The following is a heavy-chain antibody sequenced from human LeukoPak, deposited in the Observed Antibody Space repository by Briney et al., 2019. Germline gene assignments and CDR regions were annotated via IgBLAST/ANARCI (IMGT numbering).Heavy chain of an antibody. CDR2: ISSSSSTI. CDR3: ARDHPPYDSSGYYYADY. J-gene: IGHJ4*02. CDR1: GFTFSSYS. D-gene: IGHD3-22*01. Sequence: AGGSLRLSRAASGFTFSSYSMNWVRQAPGKGLEWVSYISSSSSTIYYADSVKGRFTISRDNAKNSLYLQMNSLRAEDTAVYYCARDHPPYDSSGYYYADYWGQGTLVTVSS. V-gene: IGHV3-48*04.